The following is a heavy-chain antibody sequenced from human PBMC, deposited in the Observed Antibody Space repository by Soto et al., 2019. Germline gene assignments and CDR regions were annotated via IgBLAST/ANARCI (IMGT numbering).Heavy chain of an antibody. Sequence: GGSLRLSCAASGFTFSSYGMHWVRQAPGKGLEWVAVIWYDGSNKYYADSVKGRFTISRDNSKNTLYLQMNSLRAEDTAVYYCARDLNYYDSSGYYYPYGMDVWGQGTTVTVSS. V-gene: IGHV3-33*01. CDR2: IWYDGSNK. CDR1: GFTFSSYG. CDR3: ARDLNYYDSSGYYYPYGMDV. D-gene: IGHD3-22*01. J-gene: IGHJ6*02.